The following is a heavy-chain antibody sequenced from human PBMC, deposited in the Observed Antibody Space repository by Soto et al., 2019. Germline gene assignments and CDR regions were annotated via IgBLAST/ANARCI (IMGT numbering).Heavy chain of an antibody. CDR3: ARDVERWSDSDLGY. CDR2: IYPDGNGK. V-gene: IGHV3-30-3*01. CDR1: GFTFSSHT. Sequence: QVHLVESGGGVVQPGGSLRLSCVASGFTFSSHTMHWVRQAPGKGLEWVTFIYPDGNGKYYTDSVKARFTTSIDNSKNTMYPRMNSLRAEETAVYYWARDVERWSDSDLGYWGQGVLVTVSS. J-gene: IGHJ4*02. D-gene: IGHD1-26*01.